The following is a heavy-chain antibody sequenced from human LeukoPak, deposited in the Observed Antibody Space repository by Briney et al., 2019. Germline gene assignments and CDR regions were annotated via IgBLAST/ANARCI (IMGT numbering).Heavy chain of an antibody. V-gene: IGHV5-51*01. CDR1: GYRFTSYW. J-gene: IGHJ4*02. Sequence: GGSLKISCKGSGYRFTSYWIGWVRQMPGKGLEWMGIIYPGDSDTRYSPSFQGQVIISVDKSISTAYLQWSSLKASDTAMYYCARLDYYDSSGYSSPLRYWGQGTLVTVSS. CDR2: IYPGDSDT. CDR3: ARLDYYDSSGYSSPLRY. D-gene: IGHD3-22*01.